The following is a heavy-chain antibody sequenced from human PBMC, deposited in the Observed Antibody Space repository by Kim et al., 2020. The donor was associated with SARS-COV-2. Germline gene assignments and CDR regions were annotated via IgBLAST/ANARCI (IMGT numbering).Heavy chain of an antibody. Sequence: ASVKVSCKASGYTFTSYAMHWVRQAPGQRLEWMGWINAGNGNTKYSQKFQGRVTITRDTSASTAYMELSSLRSEDTAVYYCARDPTLITMIVPGYGAFDIWGQGTMVTVSS. J-gene: IGHJ3*02. CDR2: INAGNGNT. CDR3: ARDPTLITMIVPGYGAFDI. CDR1: GYTFTSYA. V-gene: IGHV1-3*01. D-gene: IGHD3-22*01.